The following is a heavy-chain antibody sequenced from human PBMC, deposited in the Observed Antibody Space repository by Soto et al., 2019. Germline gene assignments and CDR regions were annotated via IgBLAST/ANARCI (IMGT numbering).Heavy chain of an antibody. CDR3: ARGETVNVAGTLDY. V-gene: IGHV3-21*01. Sequence: EVQLVESGGCLVKPGGSLRLSCAASGFTFSTYGFHWVRQAPGKGLEWVSSISSTSTFIYYADSVRGRFTVSRDNGKTPLFLQMNGLSAEDTAVYYCARGETVNVAGTLDYWGQGTLVTVSS. CDR2: ISSTSTFI. J-gene: IGHJ4*02. D-gene: IGHD2-21*01. CDR1: GFTFSTYG.